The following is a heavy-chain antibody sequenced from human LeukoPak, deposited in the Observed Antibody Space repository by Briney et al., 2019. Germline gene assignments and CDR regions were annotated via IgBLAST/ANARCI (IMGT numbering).Heavy chain of an antibody. V-gene: IGHV1-8*01. D-gene: IGHD1-26*01. CDR3: ARGYVGATEYCFDP. J-gene: IGHJ5*02. CDR1: GYTFTSYD. Sequence: ASVKVSCKTSGYTFTSYDINWVRQATGQGLGWMGWMNPNSGNTGYAQKFQGRVTMTRSTSISTAYMQLSSLRSDDTAVYYCARGYVGATEYCFDPWGQGTLVTVSS. CDR2: MNPNSGNT.